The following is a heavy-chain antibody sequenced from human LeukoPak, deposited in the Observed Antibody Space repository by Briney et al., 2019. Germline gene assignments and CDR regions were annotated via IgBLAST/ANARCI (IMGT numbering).Heavy chain of an antibody. CDR3: ARESSGRRVQTFDY. CDR2: ISGSGGST. CDR1: GFTFSSYG. D-gene: IGHD1-1*01. J-gene: IGHJ4*02. Sequence: GGSLRLSCAASGFTFSSYGMSWVRQAPGKGLEWVSAISGSGGSTYYADSVKGRFTISRDNDKNSLYLQMNSLRAEDTAVYYCARESSGRRVQTFDYWGQGTLVTVSS. V-gene: IGHV3-23*01.